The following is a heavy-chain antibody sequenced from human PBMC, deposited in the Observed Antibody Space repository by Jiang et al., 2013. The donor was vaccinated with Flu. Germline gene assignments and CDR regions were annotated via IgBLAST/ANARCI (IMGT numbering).Heavy chain of an antibody. CDR2: ITTNTGSP. CDR3: VRRDKFSSGWSFDY. V-gene: IGHV7-4-1*02. Sequence: QSGSELKKPGASVKISCKASGYVFTEYSMNWVRQSPGQGFEWMGRITTNTGSPTHAQGFRGRFVFSLDTSVSTAYLEINSLTAEDTAVYYCVRRDKFSSGWSFDYWGHGTLVTVPS. CDR1: GYVFTEYS. D-gene: IGHD3-22*01. J-gene: IGHJ4*01.